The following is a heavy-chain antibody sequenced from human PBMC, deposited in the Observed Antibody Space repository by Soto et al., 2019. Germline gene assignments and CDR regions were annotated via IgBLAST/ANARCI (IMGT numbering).Heavy chain of an antibody. Sequence: WSLRLSCAACGLTFSNYWMSWARKAPGKGLEWVANINQDGSEKYYVDSVRGRFTISRDNAKNSLNLQMNSLRAEDTAVYYCARYCSSASCSDSFDIWGPGTVVTVSS. CDR1: GLTFSNYW. V-gene: IGHV3-7*01. D-gene: IGHD2-2*01. J-gene: IGHJ3*02. CDR3: ARYCSSASCSDSFDI. CDR2: INQDGSEK.